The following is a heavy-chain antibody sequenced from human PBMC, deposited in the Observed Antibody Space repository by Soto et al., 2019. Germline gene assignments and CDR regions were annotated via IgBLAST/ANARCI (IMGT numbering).Heavy chain of an antibody. D-gene: IGHD2-15*01. CDR3: ARRYCSGGSCYYFDY. V-gene: IGHV4-59*01. CDR1: GGSISSYY. J-gene: IGHJ4*02. CDR2: IYYSGST. Sequence: SETLSLTCTVSGGSISSYYWSWIRQPPGKGLEWIGYIYYSGSTNYNPSLKSRVTISVDTSKNQFSLKLSSVTAADTAVYYCARRYCSGGSCYYFDYWGQGTLVTVSS.